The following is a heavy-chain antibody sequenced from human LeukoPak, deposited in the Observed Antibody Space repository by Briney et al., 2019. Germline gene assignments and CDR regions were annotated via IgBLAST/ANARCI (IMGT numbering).Heavy chain of an antibody. CDR2: ISGGGGST. CDR1: GFTFSRYT. J-gene: IGHJ4*02. CDR3: ARDYGGSSPFDY. V-gene: IGHV3-23*01. Sequence: PGGSLRLSCAASGFTFSRYTMSWVRQAPGKGLEWVSPISGGGGSTYYADSVKGRFTVSRDNSKNTLYLQMNSLRAEDTAVYYCARDYGGSSPFDYWGQGTLVTVSS. D-gene: IGHD4-23*01.